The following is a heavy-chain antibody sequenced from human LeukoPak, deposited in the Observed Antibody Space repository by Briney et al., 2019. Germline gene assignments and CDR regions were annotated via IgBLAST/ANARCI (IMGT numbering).Heavy chain of an antibody. V-gene: IGHV3-23*01. J-gene: IGHJ6*02. CDR2: ISASGSST. CDR3: AKSKYYYYYGMDV. CDR1: GFIFSSYA. Sequence: GGSQRLSCAASGFIFSSYAMSWVRQAPGMGLESVSAISASGSSTYYADSVKGRFTISRDNSRNTVYLQMNSLRAEDTAVYYCAKSKYYYYYGMDVWGQGTTVTVSS.